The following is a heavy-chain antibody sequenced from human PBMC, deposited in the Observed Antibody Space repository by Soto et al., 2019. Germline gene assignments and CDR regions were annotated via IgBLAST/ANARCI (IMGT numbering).Heavy chain of an antibody. J-gene: IGHJ4*02. CDR2: IYWDDDK. CDR3: AHILYFWGGTLAY. V-gene: IGHV2-5*02. CDR1: GFSLSTSGVG. Sequence: QITLKESGPTLVKPTQTLTLTCTFSGFSLSTSGVGVGWIRQPPGKALEWLALIYWDDDKRYSPSLKSRLTITNAPANTQPVLTTITMDPGDTATYYCAHILYFWGGTLAYWGQGTLVTVS. D-gene: IGHD3-16*01.